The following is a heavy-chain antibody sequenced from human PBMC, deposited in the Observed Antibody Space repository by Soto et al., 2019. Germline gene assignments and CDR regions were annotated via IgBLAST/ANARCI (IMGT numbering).Heavy chain of an antibody. Sequence: PSETLSLTCAVYGGAFSGYYWSWIPQPPGKGLEWIGEINHSGSTNYNPSLKSRVTISVDTSKNQFSLKLSSVTAADTAVYYCARGHMEQLRSFFDYWGQGTLVTVSS. D-gene: IGHD6-6*01. J-gene: IGHJ4*02. CDR3: ARGHMEQLRSFFDY. CDR1: GGAFSGYY. V-gene: IGHV4-34*01. CDR2: INHSGST.